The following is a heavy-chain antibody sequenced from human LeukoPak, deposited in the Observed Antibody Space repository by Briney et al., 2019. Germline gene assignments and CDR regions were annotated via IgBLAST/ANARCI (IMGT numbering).Heavy chain of an antibody. CDR2: IYSGGST. Sequence: GSLRLSCAASGFTVSSNYMSWVRQAPGKGLEWVSVIYSGGSTYYADSVKGRFTISRDNSKNTLYLQMNSLRAEDTAVYYCASRPTYYDILTGYPNEFDYWGQGTLVTVSS. V-gene: IGHV3-53*01. D-gene: IGHD3-9*01. CDR1: GFTVSSNY. CDR3: ASRPTYYDILTGYPNEFDY. J-gene: IGHJ4*02.